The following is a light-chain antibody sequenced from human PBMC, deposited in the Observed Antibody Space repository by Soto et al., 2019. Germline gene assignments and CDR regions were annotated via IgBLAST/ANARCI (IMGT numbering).Light chain of an antibody. J-gene: IGKJ1*01. V-gene: IGKV1-27*01. CDR2: AAS. CDR1: QGIIDY. CDR3: QKYNSAPRT. Sequence: DIQMTQSPSSLSASVGDRVTITCRASQGIIDYLAWYQQRPGKPPRLLIYAASTLQSGVPSRFSGSGAGTDFTLNISSLQPEDVATYYCQKYNSAPRTFGQGTKVEIK.